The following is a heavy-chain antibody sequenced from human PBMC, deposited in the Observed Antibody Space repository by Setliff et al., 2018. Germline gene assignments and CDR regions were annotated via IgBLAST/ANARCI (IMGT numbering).Heavy chain of an antibody. CDR2: ISAYNGNT. D-gene: IGHD1-26*01. V-gene: IGHV1-18*01. J-gene: IGHJ4*02. CDR3: ARDSGDVVPFDY. CDR1: GYSFSSYG. Sequence: ASVKVSCKASGYSFSSYGIAWVRQAPGQGLEWMGWISAYNGNTKYAQKFQGRVTTTTDTSTSTVYMELRSLTSDDTAVYYCARDSGDVVPFDYWGQGTLVTVSS.